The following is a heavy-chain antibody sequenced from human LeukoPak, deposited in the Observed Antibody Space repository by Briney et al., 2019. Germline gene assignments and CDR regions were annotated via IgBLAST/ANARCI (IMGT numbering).Heavy chain of an antibody. D-gene: IGHD6-6*01. V-gene: IGHV3-30-3*01. CDR2: ISYDGSNK. CDR1: GFTFSSYA. CDR3: AKDRLAARPYNWFDP. Sequence: GGSLRLSCAASGFTFSSYAMHWVRQAPGKGLEWVAVISYDGSNKYYADSVKGRFTISRDNSKNTLYLQMNSLRAEDTAVYYCAKDRLAARPYNWFDPWGQGTLVTVSS. J-gene: IGHJ5*02.